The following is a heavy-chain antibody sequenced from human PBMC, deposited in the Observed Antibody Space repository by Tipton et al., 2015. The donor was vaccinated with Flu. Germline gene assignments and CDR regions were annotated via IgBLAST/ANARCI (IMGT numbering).Heavy chain of an antibody. V-gene: IGHV3-73*01. Sequence: SLRLSCAASGFTFSDSAIHWVRRASGKGLEWLGRIRSKANGYATTYSESVKGRFSISRDDSKNTAFLQMDSLRTEDTAVYYCSRHVSPDFGDKSPLDYWGRGTLVTVSS. CDR3: SRHVSPDFGDKSPLDY. CDR1: GFTFSDSA. CDR2: IRSKANGYAT. J-gene: IGHJ4*02. D-gene: IGHD4-23*01.